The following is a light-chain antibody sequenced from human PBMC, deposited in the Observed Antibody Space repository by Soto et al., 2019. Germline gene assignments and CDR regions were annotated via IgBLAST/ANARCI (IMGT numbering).Light chain of an antibody. CDR2: LNSDGSH. CDR1: SGHSNCA. CDR3: QTWGTGIQV. Sequence: QSVLTQSPSASASLGASVKLTCTLSSGHSNCAIAWHQQQPEKGPRYLMNLNSDGSHSKGDGIPDRFSGSSSGAERYLTISSLQSEAEADYYCQTWGTGIQVFGGGTKLTLL. V-gene: IGLV4-69*01. J-gene: IGLJ2*01.